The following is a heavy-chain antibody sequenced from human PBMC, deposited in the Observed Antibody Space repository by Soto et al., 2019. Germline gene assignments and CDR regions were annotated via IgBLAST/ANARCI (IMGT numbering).Heavy chain of an antibody. CDR1: GGSFSGYY. Sequence: PSETLSLTCAVYGGSFSGYYWSWIRQPPGKGLEWIGEINHSGSTNYNPSLKSRVTISVDTSKNQFSLKLSSVTAADTAVYYCARGSRRRSDIVVVVAANFDYWGQGTLVTVSS. CDR3: ARGSRRRSDIVVVVAANFDY. J-gene: IGHJ4*02. D-gene: IGHD2-15*01. V-gene: IGHV4-34*01. CDR2: INHSGST.